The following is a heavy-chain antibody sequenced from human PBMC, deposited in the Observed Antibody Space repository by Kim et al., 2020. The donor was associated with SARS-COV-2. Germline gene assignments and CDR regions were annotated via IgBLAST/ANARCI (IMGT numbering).Heavy chain of an antibody. D-gene: IGHD2-21*02. V-gene: IGHV1-69*04. CDR3: ARGEAYGGGDCYSGHFDY. CDR2: IIPILGIA. Sequence: SVKVSCKASGGTFSSYAISWVRQAPGQGLEWMGRIIPILGIANYAQKFQGRVTITADKSTSTAYMELSSLRSEDTAVYYCARGEAYGGGDCYSGHFDYWGQGTLVTVSS. J-gene: IGHJ4*02. CDR1: GGTFSSYA.